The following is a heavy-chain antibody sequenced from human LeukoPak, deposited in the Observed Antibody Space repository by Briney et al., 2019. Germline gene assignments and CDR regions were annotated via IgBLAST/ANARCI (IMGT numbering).Heavy chain of an antibody. CDR1: GFTFSTYA. V-gene: IGHV3-23*01. Sequence: GGSLRLSCAASGFTFSTYAMTWVRQAPGRGLEWVSGISGSGDTTYYADSVKGRFTISRDNSENTLYLQMNSLRAEDTALYYCAKSPTVDAAFDIWGQGTMVTVSS. J-gene: IGHJ3*02. D-gene: IGHD4-23*01. CDR2: ISGSGDTT. CDR3: AKSPTVDAAFDI.